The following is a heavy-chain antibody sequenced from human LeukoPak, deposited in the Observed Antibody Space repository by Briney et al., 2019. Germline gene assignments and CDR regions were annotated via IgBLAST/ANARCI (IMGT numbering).Heavy chain of an antibody. CDR2: ISGSGGST. J-gene: IGHJ4*02. D-gene: IGHD3-16*01. CDR3: AKDISGSYVCDY. CDR1: GFTFSSYA. Sequence: PGGSLRLSCAASGFTFSSYAMSWVRQAPGKGLEWVSAISGSGGSTYYADPVKGRFTISRDNSKNTLYLQMNSLRAEDTAVYYCAKDISGSYVCDYWGQGTLVTVSS. V-gene: IGHV3-23*01.